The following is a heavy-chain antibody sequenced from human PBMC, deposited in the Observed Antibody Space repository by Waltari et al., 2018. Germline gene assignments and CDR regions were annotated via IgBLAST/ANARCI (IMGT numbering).Heavy chain of an antibody. CDR1: GFTFSSYG. CDR2: IRYDGSNK. J-gene: IGHJ4*02. CDR3: AKDRLAYYFDY. D-gene: IGHD6-19*01. Sequence: QVQLVESGGGVVQPGGSLRLSCAASGFTFSSYGMHWVRQAPGKGLEWVAFIRYDGSNKYYADAVKGRFTISRDNSKNTLYLQMNSLRAEDTAVYYCAKDRLAYYFDYWGQGTLVTVSS. V-gene: IGHV3-30*02.